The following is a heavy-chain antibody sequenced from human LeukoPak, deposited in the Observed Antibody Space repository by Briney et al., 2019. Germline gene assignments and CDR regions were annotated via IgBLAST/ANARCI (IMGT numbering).Heavy chain of an antibody. Sequence: GGSLRLSCAASGFALSSYCMSWVRQAPGKGLEWVANIKQDGSEKYYVDSVKGRFTISRDNAKNSLYLQMNSLRAEDTAVYYCARDERYCSSSSCPWEPFDYWGQGTLVTVSS. CDR3: ARDERYCSSSSCPWEPFDY. V-gene: IGHV3-7*05. CDR1: GFALSSYC. J-gene: IGHJ4*02. D-gene: IGHD2-2*01. CDR2: IKQDGSEK.